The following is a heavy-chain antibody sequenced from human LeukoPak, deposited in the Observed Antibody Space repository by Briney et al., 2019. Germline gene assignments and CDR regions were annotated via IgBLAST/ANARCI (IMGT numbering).Heavy chain of an antibody. CDR2: IKQDGSEK. CDR3: ARDSEAWYYDYVWGSYRPTPYFDY. D-gene: IGHD3-16*02. CDR1: GFTFSSYW. Sequence: GGSLRLSCAASGFTFSSYWMSWVRQAPGKGLEWVANIKQDGSEKYYVDSVKGRFTISRDNAKNSLYLQMNSLRAEDTAVYYCARDSEAWYYDYVWGSYRPTPYFDYWGQGTLVTVSS. J-gene: IGHJ4*02. V-gene: IGHV3-7*01.